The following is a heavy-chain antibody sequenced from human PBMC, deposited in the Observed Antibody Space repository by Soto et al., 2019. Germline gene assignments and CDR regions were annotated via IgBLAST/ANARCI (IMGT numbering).Heavy chain of an antibody. V-gene: IGHV3-64D*06. CDR3: VKSRGGNNFDFFD. CDR2: IRGNGDPP. D-gene: IGHD5-12*01. Sequence: GSLRLSCSASGFTFSSYAMHWVRQAPGKGLEYVSGIRGNGDPPFYADSVRGRFTISRDNSKNTLYLQMSSLSADDTAVYYCVKSRGGNNFDFFDWGQGALVTVSS. CDR1: GFTFSSYA. J-gene: IGHJ4*02.